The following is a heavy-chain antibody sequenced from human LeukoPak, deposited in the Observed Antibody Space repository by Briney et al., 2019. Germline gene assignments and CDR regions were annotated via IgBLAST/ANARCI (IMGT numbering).Heavy chain of an antibody. CDR1: GFTFSSHW. Sequence: GGSLRLSCADSGFTFSSHWMHWVRQAPGKGLVWVSRIKYDASSTSYADSVKGRLTISRDNAKNTLYLQMNSLRAEDTAVYYCARGATYAYYQDYWGQGTLVTVSS. V-gene: IGHV3-74*01. D-gene: IGHD1-26*01. CDR3: ARGATYAYYQDY. J-gene: IGHJ4*02. CDR2: IKYDASST.